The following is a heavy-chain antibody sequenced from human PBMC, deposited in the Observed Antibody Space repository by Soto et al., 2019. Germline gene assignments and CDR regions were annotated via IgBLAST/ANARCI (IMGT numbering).Heavy chain of an antibody. Sequence: EVQLLESGGGLVQPGGSLRLSCAASGFTFSSYAMSWVRQAPGKGLEWVSAISGSGGSTYYADSVKGRFTISRDNSKNTLELQMNSLRAEDTAVYYCAKATLQGYGSAWYYFDYWGQGTLVTVSS. CDR3: AKATLQGYGSAWYYFDY. J-gene: IGHJ4*02. D-gene: IGHD3-10*01. CDR1: GFTFSSYA. V-gene: IGHV3-23*01. CDR2: ISGSGGST.